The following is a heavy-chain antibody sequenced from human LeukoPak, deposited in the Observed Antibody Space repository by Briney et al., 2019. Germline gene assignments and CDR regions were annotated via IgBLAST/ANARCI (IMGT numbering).Heavy chain of an antibody. CDR1: GFTFSSYA. V-gene: IGHV3-64*01. CDR3: ARVDYGGNAYYYYYYMDV. Sequence: QSGGSLRLSCAASGFTFSSYAMHWVRQAPGKGLEYVSGINSNGGSTYYINSVKGRFTISRDNSKNTLYLQMGSLRSDDTAVYYCARVDYGGNAYYYYYYMDVWGKGTAVTVSS. D-gene: IGHD4-23*01. J-gene: IGHJ6*03. CDR2: INSNGGST.